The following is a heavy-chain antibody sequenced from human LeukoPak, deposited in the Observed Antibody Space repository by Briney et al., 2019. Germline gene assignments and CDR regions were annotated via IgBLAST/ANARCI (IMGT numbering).Heavy chain of an antibody. J-gene: IGHJ5*02. Sequence: SETLSLTCTVSGGSISSYYWSWIRQPPGKGLEWIGYIYYSGSTNYNPSLKSRVTMSVDTSKNQFSLKLSSVTAADTAVYYCARDSQGDYDFWSGLFNNWFDPWGQGTLVTVSS. CDR3: ARDSQGDYDFWSGLFNNWFDP. CDR2: IYYSGST. V-gene: IGHV4-59*12. D-gene: IGHD3-3*01. CDR1: GGSISSYY.